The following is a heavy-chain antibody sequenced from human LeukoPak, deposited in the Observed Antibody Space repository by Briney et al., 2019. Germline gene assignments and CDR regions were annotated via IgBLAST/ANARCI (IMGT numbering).Heavy chain of an antibody. J-gene: IGHJ6*02. CDR2: FYYSGST. V-gene: IGHV4-39*07. CDR3: ARDLLVGITGTTGYYYYGMDV. CDR1: GGSISGSSFY. Sequence: SETLSLTRTVSGGSISGSSFYWGWIRQPPGKGLEWIGSFYYSGSTYYSPSLKSRVTISVDTSKNQFSLKLTSVTPADTAVYYCARDLLVGITGTTGYYYYGMDVWGQGTTVTVSS. D-gene: IGHD1-7*01.